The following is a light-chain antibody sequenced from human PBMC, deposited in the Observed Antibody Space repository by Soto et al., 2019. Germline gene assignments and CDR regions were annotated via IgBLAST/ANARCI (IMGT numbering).Light chain of an antibody. CDR3: AAWDDSLSGVV. J-gene: IGLJ3*02. CDR2: SHN. V-gene: IGLV1-47*02. Sequence: QSVLTQPPSASGTPGQRVTISCYGSGSNIGSNYVFWYHHLPGTAPKLLIYSHNLRPSGVPDRFSGSTSGTSASLALSGLRSEYEGDYHCAAWDDSLSGVVFGGGTKRTVL. CDR1: GSNIGSNY.